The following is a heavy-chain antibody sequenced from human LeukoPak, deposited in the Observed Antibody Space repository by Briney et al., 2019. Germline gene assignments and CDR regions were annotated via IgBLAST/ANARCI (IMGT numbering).Heavy chain of an antibody. CDR1: GYTSTGYY. D-gene: IGHD2-2*01. CDR3: AREEIVVPAAISRYYYYYGMDV. V-gene: IGHV1-2*02. CDR2: INPNSGGT. J-gene: IGHJ6*02. Sequence: ASVKVSCKASGYTSTGYYMHWVRQAPGQGLEWMGWINPNSGGTNYAQKFQGRVTMTRDTSISTAYMELSRLRSDDTAVYYCAREEIVVPAAISRYYYYYGMDVWGQGTTVTVSS.